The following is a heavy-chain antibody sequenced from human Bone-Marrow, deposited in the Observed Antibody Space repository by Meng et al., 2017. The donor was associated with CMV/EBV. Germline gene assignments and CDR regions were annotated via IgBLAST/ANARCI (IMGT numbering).Heavy chain of an antibody. CDR3: AKDWGRAAGATDYYGMDV. CDR1: GFTFDDYA. CDR2: ISWNSGSI. Sequence: ALRLSCAASGFTFDDYAMHWVRQAPGKGLEWVSGISWNSGSIGYADSVKGRFTISRDNAKNSLYLQMNSLRAEDTALYYCAKDWGRAAGATDYYGMDVWGQGTTVTVSS. J-gene: IGHJ6*02. V-gene: IGHV3-9*01. D-gene: IGHD1-26*01.